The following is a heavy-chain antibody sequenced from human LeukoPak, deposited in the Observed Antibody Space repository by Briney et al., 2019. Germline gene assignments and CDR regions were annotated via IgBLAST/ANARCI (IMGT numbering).Heavy chain of an antibody. V-gene: IGHV3-48*02. CDR1: GFTLRSYS. D-gene: IGHD1-26*01. CDR2: ISISSDTI. J-gene: IGHJ4*02. Sequence: GGSLRLSCADSGFTLRSYSMDWVRQAPGKGLEWVSYISISSDTIHYADSVKGRFTISRDNAKNSLFLQMNSLRDEDTAVYYCARSAAQWDRGVRFDSWGQGTLVTVSS. CDR3: ARSAAQWDRGVRFDS.